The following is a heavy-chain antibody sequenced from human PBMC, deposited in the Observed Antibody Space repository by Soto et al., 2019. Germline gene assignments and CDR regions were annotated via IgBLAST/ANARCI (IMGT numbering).Heavy chain of an antibody. D-gene: IGHD3-10*01. CDR2: TSYDESNK. V-gene: IGHV3-30-3*01. CDR3: AREDFGTMYFDI. CDR1: GFTFRNYA. Sequence: PGGSLRLSFAASGFTFRNYAMDWVRQAPGKGLEWVAITSYDESNKYYGDSVKGRFTISRDNSKNTLYLQMNSLRTEDTAVFYCAREDFGTMYFDIWGPGTMVTVSS. J-gene: IGHJ3*02.